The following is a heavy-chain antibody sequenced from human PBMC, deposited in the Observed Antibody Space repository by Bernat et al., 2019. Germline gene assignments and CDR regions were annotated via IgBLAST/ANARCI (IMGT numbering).Heavy chain of an antibody. Sequence: QLQLQESGPGLVKPSETLSLTCTVSGGSISSSSYYWGWIRQPPGKGLEWIGSIYYSGSTYYNPSLKSRVAISVDTSKNQFSLKLGSVTAAYAAVYYSARHVSRECFHHWGQGTLVTVS. CDR1: GGSISSSSYY. D-gene: IGHD3-3*01. V-gene: IGHV4-39*01. J-gene: IGHJ1*01. CDR2: IYYSGST. CDR3: ARHVSRECFHH.